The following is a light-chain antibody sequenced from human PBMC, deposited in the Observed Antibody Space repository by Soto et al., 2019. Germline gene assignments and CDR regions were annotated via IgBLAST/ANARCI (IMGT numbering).Light chain of an antibody. V-gene: IGKV1-5*01. CDR1: QSIGTW. CDR2: DAS. J-gene: IGKJ5*01. CDR3: QQSDTYPLT. Sequence: DIQMTQSPSTLSASVGDRVTITCRASQSIGTWLAWYQHRPGKAPSLLIYDASTLRSGVPSRFSGNGSGTEFTLTISSLQADDFATYYCQQSDTYPLTFGQGTRLEIK.